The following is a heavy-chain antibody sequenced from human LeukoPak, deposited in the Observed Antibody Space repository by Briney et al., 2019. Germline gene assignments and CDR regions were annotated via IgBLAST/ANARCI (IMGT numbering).Heavy chain of an antibody. Sequence: GGSLRLSCAASGFTFSDYYMSWIRQAPGKGLEWVSYISSSGSSIYYADSVKGRFTISRDNAKNSLYLQMNSLRAEDTAVYYCARDNDSRDPPHFDYWGQGTLVTVSS. V-gene: IGHV3-11*01. J-gene: IGHJ4*02. CDR1: GFTFSDYY. CDR2: ISSSGSSI. D-gene: IGHD3-16*01. CDR3: ARDNDSRDPPHFDY.